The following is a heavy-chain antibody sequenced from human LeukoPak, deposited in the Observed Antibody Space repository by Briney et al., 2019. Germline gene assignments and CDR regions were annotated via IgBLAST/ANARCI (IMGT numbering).Heavy chain of an antibody. J-gene: IGHJ4*02. V-gene: IGHV4-34*01. CDR3: ARGLTGTTSSSTYFDY. Sequence: KTSETLSLTCAVYGGSFSGYYWSWIRQPPGKGLEWIGEMNHSGSTNYNPSLKSRVTISVDTSKNQFSLKLSSVTAADTAVYYCARGLTGTTSSSTYFDYWGQGTLVTVSS. CDR1: GGSFSGYY. CDR2: MNHSGST. D-gene: IGHD1-20*01.